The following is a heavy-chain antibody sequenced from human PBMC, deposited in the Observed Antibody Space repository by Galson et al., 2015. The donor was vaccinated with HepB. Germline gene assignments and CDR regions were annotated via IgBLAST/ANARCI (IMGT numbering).Heavy chain of an antibody. D-gene: IGHD2-8*01. Sequence: SLRLSCAASGFTFNKNAIHWVRQAPGKGLEWVAVISDDGSSQDYADSVRGRFIISRDNSKDTLYLLTNSLRAEDTAVYFCARPSQGDVWYYYYGLDVWGQGTTVTVSS. CDR3: ARPSQGDVWYYYYGLDV. CDR2: ISDDGSSQ. V-gene: IGHV3-30*04. CDR1: GFTFNKNA. J-gene: IGHJ6*02.